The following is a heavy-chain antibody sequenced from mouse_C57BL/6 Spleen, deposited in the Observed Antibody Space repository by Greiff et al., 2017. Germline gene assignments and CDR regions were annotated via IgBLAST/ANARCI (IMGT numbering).Heavy chain of an antibody. CDR3: TTYYYGSSYLYWYFDV. CDR2: IDPEDGDT. Sequence: EVKLQESGAELVRPGASVKLSCTASGFNIKDYYMHWVKQRPEQGLEWIGRIDPEDGDTEYAPKFQGKATMTADTSSNTAYLQLSSLTSEDTAVYYCTTYYYGSSYLYWYFDVWGTGTTVTVSS. V-gene: IGHV14-1*01. CDR1: GFNIKDYY. D-gene: IGHD1-1*01. J-gene: IGHJ1*03.